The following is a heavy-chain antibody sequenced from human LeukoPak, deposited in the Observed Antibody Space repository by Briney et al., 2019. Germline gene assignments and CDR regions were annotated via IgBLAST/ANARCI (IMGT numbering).Heavy chain of an antibody. V-gene: IGHV3-7*03. CDR2: INRDGSKN. Sequence: GGSLRLSCAASEFTFGSYWMTWVRQAPGKGLEWVANINRDGSKNHFVDSVKGRFTISRDNAKNFLYLQMNSLRAEDTAVYYCARAYSSHYYYGMDVWGKGTTVTVSS. CDR3: ARAYSSHYYYGMDV. D-gene: IGHD6-13*01. CDR1: EFTFGSYW. J-gene: IGHJ6*04.